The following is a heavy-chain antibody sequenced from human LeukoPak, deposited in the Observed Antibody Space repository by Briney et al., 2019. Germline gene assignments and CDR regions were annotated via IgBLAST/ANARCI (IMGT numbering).Heavy chain of an antibody. D-gene: IGHD3-3*01. J-gene: IGHJ6*03. CDR3: ARSITIFGYAHYYYYMDV. Sequence: GASVKVSCKASGGTFSSYAISWVRQAPGQGLEWMGGTIPIFGTANYAQKFQGRVTITTDESTSTAYMELSSLRSEDTAVYYCARSITIFGYAHYYYYMDVWGKGTTVTVSS. V-gene: IGHV1-69*05. CDR1: GGTFSSYA. CDR2: TIPIFGTA.